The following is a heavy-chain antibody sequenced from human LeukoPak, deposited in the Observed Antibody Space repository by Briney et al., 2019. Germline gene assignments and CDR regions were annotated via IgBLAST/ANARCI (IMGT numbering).Heavy chain of an antibody. Sequence: ATEKLSCKASGGTFSSYAISWVRQAPGQGLEWMGGIITIFGTANYAQKFQGRVTITTDESTSTAYMELSSLRSEDTAVYYCARTKSTVTYYFDYWGQGTLVTVSS. V-gene: IGHV1-69*05. CDR2: IITIFGTA. J-gene: IGHJ4*02. D-gene: IGHD4-17*01. CDR3: ARTKSTVTYYFDY. CDR1: GGTFSSYA.